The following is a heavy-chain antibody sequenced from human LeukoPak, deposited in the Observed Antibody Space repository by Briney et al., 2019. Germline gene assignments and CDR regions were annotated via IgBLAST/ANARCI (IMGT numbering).Heavy chain of an antibody. Sequence: PGGSLRLSCAASGFTFSSYSMNWVRQAPGKGLEWVSSISSGSSYIYYADSVKGRFTISRDNAKNSLYLQMNSLRVEDTAVHYCARDPGIAAVNWIDPWGQGTLVTVSS. J-gene: IGHJ5*02. CDR2: ISSGSSYI. CDR3: ARDPGIAAVNWIDP. V-gene: IGHV3-21*01. D-gene: IGHD6-25*01. CDR1: GFTFSSYS.